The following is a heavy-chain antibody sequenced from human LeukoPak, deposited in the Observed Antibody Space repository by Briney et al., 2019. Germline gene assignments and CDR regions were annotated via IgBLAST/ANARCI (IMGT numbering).Heavy chain of an antibody. CDR2: INHSGST. CDR1: GGSFSGYY. V-gene: IGHV4-34*01. CDR3: ARGLGYYYDSSGYYYGNLDY. J-gene: IGHJ4*02. Sequence: SSETLSLTCAVYGGSFSGYYWSWIRQPPGKGLEWIGEINHSGSTNYNPSLKSRVTISVDTSKNQFSLKLSSVTAADTAVYYCARGLGYYYDSSGYYYGNLDYWGQGTLVTVSS. D-gene: IGHD3-22*01.